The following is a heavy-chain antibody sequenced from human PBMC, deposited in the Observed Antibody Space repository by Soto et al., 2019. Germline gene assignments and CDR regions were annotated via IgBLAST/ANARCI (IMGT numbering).Heavy chain of an antibody. CDR1: GFTFSSYA. Sequence: SLRLSCAASGFTFSSYAMSWVRQAPGKGLEWVSAISGSGGSTYYADSVKGRFTISRDNSKNTLYLQMNSLRAEDTAVYYCAKVRDGYCSSTSCYEFQPYFDYWGQGTLVTVSS. J-gene: IGHJ4*02. D-gene: IGHD2-2*03. CDR2: ISGSGGST. V-gene: IGHV3-23*01. CDR3: AKVRDGYCSSTSCYEFQPYFDY.